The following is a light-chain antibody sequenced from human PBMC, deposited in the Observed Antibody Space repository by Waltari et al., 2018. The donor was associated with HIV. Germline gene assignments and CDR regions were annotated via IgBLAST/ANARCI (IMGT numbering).Light chain of an antibody. Sequence: DIQITQSPSYLSASIGDRVTITCRTSQHIDRYLNWYQQLLGKAPSLLISSASTLHTGVPSRVSATGSGTTFSLSIASLQPNYVTTYYSNQIYTLPLTFGGGTTVEI. J-gene: IGKJ4*01. CDR3: NQIYTLPLT. CDR2: SAS. V-gene: IGKV1-39*01. CDR1: QHIDRY.